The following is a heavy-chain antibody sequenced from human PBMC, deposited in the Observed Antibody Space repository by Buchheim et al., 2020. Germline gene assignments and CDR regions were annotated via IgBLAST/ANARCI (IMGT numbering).Heavy chain of an antibody. J-gene: IGHJ5*02. D-gene: IGHD6-13*01. CDR3: ARDQGGSSSWYGGNWFDP. CDR2: IYYSGST. V-gene: IGHV4-39*07. CDR1: GGSISSSSYY. Sequence: QLQLQESGPGLVKPSETLSLTCTVSGGSISSSSYYWGWIRQPPGKGLEWIGSIYYSGSTYYNPSLKSRVTISVDTSKNQFPLKLSSVTAADTAVYYCARDQGGSSSWYGGNWFDPWGQGTL.